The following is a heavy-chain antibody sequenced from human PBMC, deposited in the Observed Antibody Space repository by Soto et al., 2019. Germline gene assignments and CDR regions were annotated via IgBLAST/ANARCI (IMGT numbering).Heavy chain of an antibody. J-gene: IGHJ6*02. Sequence: QVQLVQSGAEVQKPGSSVKVSCKASGGTFSSYTISWVRQAPGQGLDWMGRIIPILGIANYAQKYLARVTSNADKSTSTDYMELSSLRSDDTGVYYCARDVSRSPADYGMDVWGQGTTVTVS. CDR2: IIPILGIA. CDR1: GGTFSSYT. V-gene: IGHV1-69*08. CDR3: ARDVSRSPADYGMDV.